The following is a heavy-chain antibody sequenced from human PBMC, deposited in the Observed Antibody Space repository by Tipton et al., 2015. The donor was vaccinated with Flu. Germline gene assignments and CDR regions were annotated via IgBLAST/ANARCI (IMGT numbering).Heavy chain of an antibody. V-gene: IGHV3-23*01. CDR2: ISGSGGST. J-gene: IGHJ6*02. Sequence: SLRLSCAASGFTFSSYAMSWVRQAPGKGLEWVSAISGSGGSTYYADSVKGRFTISRDNSKNTLYLQMNSLRAEDTAVYYCAKSETTGSGSYFHYYYGMDVWGQGTTVTVSS. D-gene: IGHD1-26*01. CDR3: AKSETTGSGSYFHYYYGMDV. CDR1: GFTFSSYA.